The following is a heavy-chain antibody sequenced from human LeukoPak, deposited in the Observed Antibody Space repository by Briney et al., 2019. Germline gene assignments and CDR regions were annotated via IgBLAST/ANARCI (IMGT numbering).Heavy chain of an antibody. CDR3: GTRGCSGGSCYSADY. J-gene: IGHJ4*02. CDR1: GFTFSTYG. CDR2: ISYDGSYK. D-gene: IGHD2-15*01. V-gene: IGHV3-30*03. Sequence: PGRSLSLSCAASGFTFSTYGMHWVRQRPGRGLEWLAFISYDGSYKSYADSVKGRFTISRDNPKNTLSLQMNSLSSEDTAVYYCGTRGCSGGSCYSADYWGQGTLVTVSS.